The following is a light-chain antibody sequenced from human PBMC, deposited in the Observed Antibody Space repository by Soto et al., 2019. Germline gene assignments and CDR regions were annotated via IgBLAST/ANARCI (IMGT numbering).Light chain of an antibody. J-gene: IGKJ5*01. CDR3: QQRKSYPIT. CDR1: QDINTY. Sequence: DIQLTQSPSFLSASVGDRVTITCRASQDINTYLAWYQQKPGKAPKLLIFAASTLKNGVPSRFSGSGSGTEFTVTITSLQPEDFATYYCQQRKSYPITFGKGTRLEIK. V-gene: IGKV1-9*01. CDR2: AAS.